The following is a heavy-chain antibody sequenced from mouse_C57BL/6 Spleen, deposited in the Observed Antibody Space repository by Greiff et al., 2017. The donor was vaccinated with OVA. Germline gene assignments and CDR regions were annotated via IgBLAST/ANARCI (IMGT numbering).Heavy chain of an antibody. V-gene: IGHV2-6-1*01. D-gene: IGHD1-1*01. CDR1: GFSLTSYG. Sequence: VKLMESGPGLVAPSQSLSITCTVSGFSLTSYGVHWVRQPPGTGLERLVVKWSDGSTTYHSALKSRLSISKDNSKSQGFLKMNCRQTDVTAMYLCARQQPAISTVVSYHAMDYWGQGTSLTVSS. J-gene: IGHJ4*01. CDR2: KWSDGST. CDR3: ARQQPAISTVVSYHAMDY.